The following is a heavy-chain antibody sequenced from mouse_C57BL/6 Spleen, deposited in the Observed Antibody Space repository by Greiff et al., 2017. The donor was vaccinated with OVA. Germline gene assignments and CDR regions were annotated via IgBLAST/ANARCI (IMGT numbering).Heavy chain of an antibody. CDR3: TRDTVYYGSSLYAMDY. CDR1: GFTFSSYA. D-gene: IGHD1-1*01. V-gene: IGHV5-9-1*02. Sequence: EVQRVESGEGLVKPGGSLKLSCAASGFTFSSYAMSWVRQTPEKRLEWVAYISSGGDYIYYADTVKGRFTISRDNARNTLYLQMSSLKSEDTAMYYCTRDTVYYGSSLYAMDYWGQGTSVTVSS. J-gene: IGHJ4*01. CDR2: ISSGGDYI.